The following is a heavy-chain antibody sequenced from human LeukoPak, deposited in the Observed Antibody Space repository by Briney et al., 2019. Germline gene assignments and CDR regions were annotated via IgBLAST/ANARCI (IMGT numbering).Heavy chain of an antibody. CDR1: GFTFSTYG. Sequence: PGGSLRLSCAASGFTFSTYGMHWVRQAPGKGLEWVAVTWYGGSNEYYADSVKGRFTISRDNSKNTLYLQMNSLRVEDTAVYYCAKGGVAAHAQYYFDYWGQGTLVTVSS. CDR3: AKGGVAAHAQYYFDY. CDR2: TWYGGSNE. J-gene: IGHJ4*02. V-gene: IGHV3-33*08. D-gene: IGHD6-6*01.